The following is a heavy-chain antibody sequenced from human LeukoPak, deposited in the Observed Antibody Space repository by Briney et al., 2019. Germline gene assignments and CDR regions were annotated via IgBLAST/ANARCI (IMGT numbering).Heavy chain of an antibody. V-gene: IGHV5-51*01. CDR1: GYSFTSYW. D-gene: IGHD2-15*01. CDR2: IHPPDSDT. CDR3: ARWGGYCTGGSCYPLYYFDS. J-gene: IGHJ4*02. Sequence: GESLKISCKGSGYSFTSYWIGWVRQMPGKGLEWMGIIHPPDSDTRYSPSFQGQVTISADKSINTSYLQWNSLKASDTAMYYCARWGGYCTGGSCYPLYYFDSWGQGTLVTVSS.